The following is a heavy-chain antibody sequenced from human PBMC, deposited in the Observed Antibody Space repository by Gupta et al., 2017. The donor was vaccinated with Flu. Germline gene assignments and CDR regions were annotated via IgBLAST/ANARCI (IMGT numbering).Heavy chain of an antibody. CDR1: GFTFISYW. V-gene: IGHV3-7*01. Sequence: EVQLVESGGGLVQPGGSLRRSCAASGFTFISYWMTWVGQAPGVGLEWVANIKQDGSESHYVDSVKGRFTISRDNTKNSVYLQMNSLRAEDTAVYYCARDRGYCTSSSCYPWYFDYWGQGSLVTVSS. CDR3: ARDRGYCTSSSCYPWYFDY. J-gene: IGHJ4*02. CDR2: IKQDGSES. D-gene: IGHD2-2*01.